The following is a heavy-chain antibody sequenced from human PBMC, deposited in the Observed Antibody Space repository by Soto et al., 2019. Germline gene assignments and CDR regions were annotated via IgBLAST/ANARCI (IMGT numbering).Heavy chain of an antibody. D-gene: IGHD3-3*01. CDR3: ARCAYGSYTFGIDV. J-gene: IGHJ6*02. Sequence: QVQLQESGPGLMKSSGTLSLTCAVSGVSISSSHWWTWVRQPPGKGLEWIGEIHYSGTTNYNPPLGGRVTISAGKSRNQFSLILSSVTAADTAVYYCARCAYGSYTFGIDVWGQGTTVTVSS. CDR1: GVSISSSHW. CDR2: IHYSGTT. V-gene: IGHV4-4*02.